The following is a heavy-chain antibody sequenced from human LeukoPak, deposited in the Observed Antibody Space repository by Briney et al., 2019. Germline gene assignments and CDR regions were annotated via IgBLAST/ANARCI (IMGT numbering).Heavy chain of an antibody. Sequence: ASVKISCTVSGYTFTDYYMHWVQQAPGKGLEWMGVVDPEDGETIYAEKFQGRVTITADTYTDTTYMELSSLRSEDTAVYYCATMGYYYGSGSYYATTNLVDYWGQGTLVTVSS. CDR1: GYTFTDYY. CDR2: VDPEDGET. D-gene: IGHD3-10*01. V-gene: IGHV1-69-2*01. CDR3: ATMGYYYGSGSYYATTNLVDY. J-gene: IGHJ4*02.